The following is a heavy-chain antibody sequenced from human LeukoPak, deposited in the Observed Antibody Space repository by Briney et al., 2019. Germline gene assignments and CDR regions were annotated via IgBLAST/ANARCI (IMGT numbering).Heavy chain of an antibody. CDR1: GFTFSRYN. V-gene: IGHV3-23*01. CDR3: AKASYYDFWSGPYSFDY. J-gene: IGHJ4*02. D-gene: IGHD3-3*01. CDR2: ISGSGAST. Sequence: GGSLRLSCAASGFTFSRYNMSWVRQAPGKGLERVSTISGSGASTYYADSVKGRFTISRDNSKNTLYLQMNSLRAEDTAIYYCAKASYYDFWSGPYSFDYWGQGTLATVSS.